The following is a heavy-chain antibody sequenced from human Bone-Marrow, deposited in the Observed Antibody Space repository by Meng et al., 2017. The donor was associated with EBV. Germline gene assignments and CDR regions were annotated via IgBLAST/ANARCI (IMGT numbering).Heavy chain of an antibody. CDR1: GYTFRNYA. Sequence: QVQLVQSGSELRKPGASVKVSCKASGYTFRNYAISWVRQAPGQGLEWLGGFLPTLGAPNYAQKFHGRVSITADESTSTHYMDLSSLRSEDTAMYYCASESGRGYTPDYWGQGTLVTVSS. CDR2: FLPTLGAP. D-gene: IGHD3-10*01. J-gene: IGHJ4*02. V-gene: IGHV1-69*01. CDR3: ASESGRGYTPDY.